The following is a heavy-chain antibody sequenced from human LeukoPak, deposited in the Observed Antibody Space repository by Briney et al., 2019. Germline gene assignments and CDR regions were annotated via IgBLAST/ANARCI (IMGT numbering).Heavy chain of an antibody. Sequence: ASVKVSCKASGYTFTDHYVHWVRQAPGQGLEWLGWINPDSGATNFAQRFQGRVTMTRDTSVNTAHMELNNLRSDDTAVYYCARDLCHGGSCFHFDSWGQGTLVTVSS. CDR3: ARDLCHGGSCFHFDS. CDR2: INPDSGAT. D-gene: IGHD2-15*01. V-gene: IGHV1-2*02. CDR1: GYTFTDHY. J-gene: IGHJ4*02.